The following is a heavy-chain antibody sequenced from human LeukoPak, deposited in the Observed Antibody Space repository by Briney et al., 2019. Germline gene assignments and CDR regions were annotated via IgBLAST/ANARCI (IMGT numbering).Heavy chain of an antibody. CDR2: ISWNSGSI. CDR3: AKDAVLRYFDWLSHDAFDI. D-gene: IGHD3-9*01. J-gene: IGHJ3*02. V-gene: IGHV3-9*01. CDR1: GFTFDDYA. Sequence: GGSLRLSCAASGFTFDDYAMHWVRQAPGKGLEWVSGISWNSGSIGYADSVKGRFTISRDNSKNTLYLQMNSLRAEDTAVYYCAKDAVLRYFDWLSHDAFDIWGQGTMVTVSS.